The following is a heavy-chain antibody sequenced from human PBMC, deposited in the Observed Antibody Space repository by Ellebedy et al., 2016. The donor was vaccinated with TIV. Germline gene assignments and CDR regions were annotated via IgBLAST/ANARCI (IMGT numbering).Heavy chain of an antibody. V-gene: IGHV3-30-3*01. CDR3: AREALDYGDYGVCYFDY. D-gene: IGHD4-17*01. CDR2: ISYDGSNK. CDR1: GFTFSSYA. Sequence: GGSLRLXCAASGFTFSSYAMHWVRQAPGKGLEWVAVISYDGSNKYYADSVKGRFTISRDNSKNTLYLQMNSLRAEDTAVYYCAREALDYGDYGVCYFDYWGQGTLVTVSS. J-gene: IGHJ4*02.